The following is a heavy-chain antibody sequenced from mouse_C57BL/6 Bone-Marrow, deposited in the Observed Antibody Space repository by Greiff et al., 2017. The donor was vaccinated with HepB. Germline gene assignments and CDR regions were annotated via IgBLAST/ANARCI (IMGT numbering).Heavy chain of an antibody. D-gene: IGHD1-1*01. CDR2: IDPSDSYT. Sequence: QVQLQQSGAELVRPGTSVKLSCKASGYTFTSYWMHWVKQRPGQGLEWIGVIDPSDSYTNYNQKFKGKATLTVDTSSSTAYMQLSSLTSEDSAVYYCARYYYGSNYAMDYWGQGTSVTVSS. J-gene: IGHJ4*01. CDR1: GYTFTSYW. V-gene: IGHV1-59*01. CDR3: ARYYYGSNYAMDY.